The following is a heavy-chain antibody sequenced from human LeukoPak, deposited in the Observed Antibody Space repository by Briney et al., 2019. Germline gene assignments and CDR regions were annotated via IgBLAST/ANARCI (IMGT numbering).Heavy chain of an antibody. J-gene: IGHJ5*02. CDR3: ARDSRGSGSYA. CDR1: GFTFSSYA. V-gene: IGHV3-23*01. Sequence: GGSLRLSCAASGFTFSSYAMSWVRQAPGKGLEWVSAISGSGGSTYYADSVKGRFTTSRDNSKNTLYLQMNNLRAEDTAVYFCARDSRGSGSYAWGQGTLVTVSS. D-gene: IGHD3-10*01. CDR2: ISGSGGST.